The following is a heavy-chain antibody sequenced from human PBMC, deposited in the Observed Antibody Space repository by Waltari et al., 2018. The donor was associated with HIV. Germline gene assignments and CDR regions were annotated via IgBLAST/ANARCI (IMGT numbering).Heavy chain of an antibody. CDR1: GYFFSSYY. Sequence: QVHLVQSGAEVKKPGASVKVSCKTSGYFFSSYYIHWVRQAPGQGVDWMGVRNTSGGATNYAQKFQGRVTMTTDTSTSTVYMELTNLRSEDTAVYYCAKDRQQYSYFGMDVWGQGTTVTVSS. CDR3: AKDRQQYSYFGMDV. J-gene: IGHJ6*02. CDR2: RNTSGGAT. D-gene: IGHD1-1*01. V-gene: IGHV1-46*01.